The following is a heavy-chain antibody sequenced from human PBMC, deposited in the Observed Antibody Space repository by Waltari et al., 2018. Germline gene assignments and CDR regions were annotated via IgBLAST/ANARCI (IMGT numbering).Heavy chain of an antibody. D-gene: IGHD5-18*01. CDR3: ARKSTWTQSRGYSYNGMDV. Sequence: EVQLVESGGDLVQPGGSLRLSCAAFGFTFSNYEMTWVRQAPGKGLESVSYIKVGGTTKTYADSVRGRLTISRDDAKNTLYLQMSSLRVEDTAVYYCARKSTWTQSRGYSYNGMDVWGQGTTVTVS. CDR2: IKVGGTTK. J-gene: IGHJ6*02. V-gene: IGHV3-48*03. CDR1: GFTFSNYE.